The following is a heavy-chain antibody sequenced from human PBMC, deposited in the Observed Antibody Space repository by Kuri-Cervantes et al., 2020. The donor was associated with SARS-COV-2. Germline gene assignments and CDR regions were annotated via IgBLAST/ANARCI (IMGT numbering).Heavy chain of an antibody. V-gene: IGHV3-23*01. D-gene: IGHD7-27*01. CDR3: ARDRGYLGNGPFDY. CDR2: ISGSGGST. CDR1: GFTFSSYA. J-gene: IGHJ4*02. Sequence: GESLKISCAASGFTFSSYAMSWVREAPGKGLEWVSAISGSGGSTYYADSVKGRFTISRDNSKNTQYLQMNSLRAEDTAVYYCARDRGYLGNGPFDYWGQGTLVTVSS.